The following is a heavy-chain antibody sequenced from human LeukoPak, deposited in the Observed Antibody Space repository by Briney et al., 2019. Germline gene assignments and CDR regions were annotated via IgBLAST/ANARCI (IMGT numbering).Heavy chain of an antibody. J-gene: IGHJ4*02. CDR1: GXSISSYY. Sequence: SSETLSPTCSVSGXSISSYYWSWIRQPPGKGLEWIGYIYYSGSANYNPSLKSRVTISVDTSKNQFSLKLTSVTAADTAVYYCARDQEYSGSYYRYFDYWGQGNLVTVSS. D-gene: IGHD1-26*01. V-gene: IGHV4-59*12. CDR3: ARDQEYSGSYYRYFDY. CDR2: IYYSGSA.